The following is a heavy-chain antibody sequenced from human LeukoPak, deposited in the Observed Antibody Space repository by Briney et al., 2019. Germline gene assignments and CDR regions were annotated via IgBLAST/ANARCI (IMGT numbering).Heavy chain of an antibody. CDR2: IYYSGST. Sequence: SETLSLTCTVSGGSISPYYWSWIRQPPGKGLEWIGYIYYSGSTNYNPSLKSRVTISVDTSKNQFSLKLFSVTAADTAVYYCARGISPVYFDYWGQGTLVTVSS. CDR3: ARGISPVYFDY. CDR1: GGSISPYY. J-gene: IGHJ4*02. V-gene: IGHV4-59*12.